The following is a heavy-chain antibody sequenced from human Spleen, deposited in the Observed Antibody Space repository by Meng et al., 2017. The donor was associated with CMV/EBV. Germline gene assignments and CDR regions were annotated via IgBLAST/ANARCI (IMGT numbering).Heavy chain of an antibody. D-gene: IGHD3-3*01. CDR1: GFTFDDYA. CDR2: ISWNSGSI. CDR3: VRAQTEGSLEWLLRSFDY. V-gene: IGHV3-9*01. Sequence: GGSLRLSCAASGFTFDDYAMHWVRQAPGKGLEWVSGISWNSGSIGYADSVKGRFTISRDNAKNSVHLQVNSLRAEDTAVYYCVRAQTEGSLEWLLRSFDYWGQGTLVTVSS. J-gene: IGHJ4*02.